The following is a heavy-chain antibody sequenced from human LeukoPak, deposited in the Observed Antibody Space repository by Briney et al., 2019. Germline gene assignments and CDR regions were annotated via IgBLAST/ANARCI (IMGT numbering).Heavy chain of an antibody. Sequence: PGGSLRLSCAASGFTFASYAMTWVRQAPGKGLEWFSAISGSGGSTYYADSVKGGFTISRDNYKNTLYLQMNSLRAEDTAVYYCARDSGIYDSSGYYGLSYYGMDVWGQGTTVTVSS. CDR2: ISGSGGST. CDR1: GFTFASYA. D-gene: IGHD3-22*01. V-gene: IGHV3-23*01. CDR3: ARDSGIYDSSGYYGLSYYGMDV. J-gene: IGHJ6*02.